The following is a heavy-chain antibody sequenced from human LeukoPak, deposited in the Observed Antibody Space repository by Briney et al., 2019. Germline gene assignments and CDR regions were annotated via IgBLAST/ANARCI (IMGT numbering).Heavy chain of an antibody. CDR1: GGSFSGYF. J-gene: IGHJ4*02. CDR3: ARGRRIRFYDSTGYYYY. CDR2: INHSGST. V-gene: IGHV4-34*01. Sequence: SETLSLTCAVSGGSFSGYFWSWIRQPPGKGLEWIAEINHSGSTNYNPSLKSRVTISVDTSKNQFSLKLSSVTAADTAVYYCARGRRIRFYDSTGYYYYWGQGTLVTVSS. D-gene: IGHD3-22*01.